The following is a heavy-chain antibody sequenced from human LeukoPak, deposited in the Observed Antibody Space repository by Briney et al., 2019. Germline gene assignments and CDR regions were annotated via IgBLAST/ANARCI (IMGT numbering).Heavy chain of an antibody. Sequence: SETLSLTCIVSGGSISSYYWGWIRQPPGKGLEWIGSVYYSGNTYYNPSLKSRVTISVDTSKNQFSLKLRSVTAADTAMYYCARQGYADFSSRPFDYWGQGTLVTVSS. CDR1: GGSISSYY. CDR2: VYYSGNT. D-gene: IGHD4-17*01. J-gene: IGHJ4*02. CDR3: ARQGYADFSSRPFDY. V-gene: IGHV4-39*01.